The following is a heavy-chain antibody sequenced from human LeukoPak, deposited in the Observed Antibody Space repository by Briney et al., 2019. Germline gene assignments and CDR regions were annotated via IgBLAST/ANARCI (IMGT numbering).Heavy chain of an antibody. CDR1: GYSISSGYY. CDR2: IYHSEST. CDR3: ARDDMVRGIKYYYYGMDV. V-gene: IGHV4-38-2*02. D-gene: IGHD3-10*01. Sequence: SETLSLTCAVSGYSISSGYYWGWIRQPPGKGLEWIGNIYHSESTYYNPSLKSRVTISVDTSKNQFSLKLSSVTAADTAVCYCARDDMVRGIKYYYYGMDVWGKGTTVTVSS. J-gene: IGHJ6*04.